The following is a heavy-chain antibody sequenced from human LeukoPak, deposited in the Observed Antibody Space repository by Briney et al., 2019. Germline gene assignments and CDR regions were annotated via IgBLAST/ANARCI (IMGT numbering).Heavy chain of an antibody. V-gene: IGHV4-34*01. Sequence: SETLSLTCAVYGGSFSGYYWSWIRQPPGKGLEWIGEINHSGSTNYNPSLKSRVTISVDRSKNQFSLKLSSVTAADTAVYYCARVIDTTILTGPMDVWGQGTTVTVSS. J-gene: IGHJ6*02. D-gene: IGHD5-18*01. CDR3: ARVIDTTILTGPMDV. CDR1: GGSFSGYY. CDR2: INHSGST.